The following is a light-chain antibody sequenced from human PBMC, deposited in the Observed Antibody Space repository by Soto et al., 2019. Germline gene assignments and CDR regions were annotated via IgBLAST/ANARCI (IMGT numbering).Light chain of an antibody. Sequence: DIQMTHSPSSLSASVGDIVTITCRASQSISISLNWYQLKPGKAPNLLMYGASYLKSGVPTRFSGSGSGADFTLTISSLQPEDFATYYCQQTYTTPEITFGQGTRLEIK. CDR2: GAS. V-gene: IGKV1-39*01. CDR3: QQTYTTPEIT. CDR1: QSISIS. J-gene: IGKJ5*01.